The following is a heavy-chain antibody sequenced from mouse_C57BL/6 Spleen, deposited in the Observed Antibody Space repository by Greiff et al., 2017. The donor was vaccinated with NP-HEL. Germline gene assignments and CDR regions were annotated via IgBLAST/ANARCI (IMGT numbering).Heavy chain of an antibody. CDR3: ARRWDGSFAY. Sequence: EVKLMESGGGLVQPGGSLKLSCAASGFTFSDYYMYWVRQSPEKRLEWVAYISNGGGSTYYPDTVKGRFTISRENAKNTLYLQMSRLKSEDTAMYYCARRWDGSFAYWGQGTLVTVSA. D-gene: IGHD2-3*01. J-gene: IGHJ3*01. V-gene: IGHV5-12*01. CDR1: GFTFSDYY. CDR2: ISNGGGST.